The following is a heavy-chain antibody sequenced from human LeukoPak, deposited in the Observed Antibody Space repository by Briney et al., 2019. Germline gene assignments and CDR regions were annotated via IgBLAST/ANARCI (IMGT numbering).Heavy chain of an antibody. J-gene: IGHJ6*02. Sequence: GGSLRLSCAASGFTFSSYGMHWVRQAPGKGLEWVAVISYDGSNKYYADSVKGRFTISRDNSKNTLYLQMNSLRAEDTAVYYCAKGPTGRAQTYYYYGMDVWGQGTTVTVSS. CDR1: GFTFSSYG. D-gene: IGHD1-14*01. CDR3: AKGPTGRAQTYYYYGMDV. V-gene: IGHV3-30*18. CDR2: ISYDGSNK.